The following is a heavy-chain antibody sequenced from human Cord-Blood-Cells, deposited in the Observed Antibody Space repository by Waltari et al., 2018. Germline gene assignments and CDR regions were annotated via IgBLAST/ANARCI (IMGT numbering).Heavy chain of an antibody. CDR3: ARVPPPPTGYYFDY. Sequence: EVQLVESGGGLVQPGGYLRLSCAASGFTFSSYEMNWVRQAPGKGLELVSYISSSGSTIYYADSVKGRFTISRDNAKNSLYLQMNSLRAEDTAVYYCARVPPPPTGYYFDYWGQGTLVTVSS. V-gene: IGHV3-48*03. J-gene: IGHJ4*02. CDR2: ISSSGSTI. CDR1: GFTFSSYE.